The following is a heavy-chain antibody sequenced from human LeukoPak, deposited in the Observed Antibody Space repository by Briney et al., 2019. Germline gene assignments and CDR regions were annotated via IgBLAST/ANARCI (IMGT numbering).Heavy chain of an antibody. CDR1: GFTFSSYG. D-gene: IGHD3-10*01. CDR3: AKDRGARDAFDI. Sequence: PGGSLRLPCAASGFTFSSYGMHWVRQAPGKGLEWVAFIQYDGSNKYYADSVKGRFTVSRDNSKNTLYLQMNSLRAEDTAVYYCAKDRGARDAFDIWGQGTMVTVSS. CDR2: IQYDGSNK. V-gene: IGHV3-30*02. J-gene: IGHJ3*02.